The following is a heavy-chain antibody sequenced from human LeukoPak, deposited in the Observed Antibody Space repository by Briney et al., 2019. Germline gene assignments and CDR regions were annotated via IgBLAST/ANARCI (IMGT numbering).Heavy chain of an antibody. V-gene: IGHV1-2*02. CDR2: INPNSGGT. Sequence: GASVKVSCKASGYTFTSYAMHWVRQAPGQGLEWMGWINPNSGGTNYAQKFQGRVTMTRDTSISTAYMELSRLRSDDTAVYYCASPEGAAAGTLDYWGQGTLVTVSS. D-gene: IGHD6-13*01. CDR3: ASPEGAAAGTLDY. CDR1: GYTFTSYA. J-gene: IGHJ4*02.